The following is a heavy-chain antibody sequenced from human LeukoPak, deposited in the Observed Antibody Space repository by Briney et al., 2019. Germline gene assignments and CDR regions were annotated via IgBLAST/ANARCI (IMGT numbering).Heavy chain of an antibody. CDR1: GGSISSGSYY. D-gene: IGHD6-19*01. CDR2: IYYSGSTYYSGST. V-gene: IGHV4-39*01. Sequence: SETLSLTCTVSGGSISSGSYYWGWIRQPPGKGLEWIGNIYYSGSTYYSGSTYYNPSLKSRVTISVDTSKNQFSLKLSSVTAADTAVYYCARHGYSSGWSSVSGFDPWGQGTLVTVSS. CDR3: ARHGYSSGWSSVSGFDP. J-gene: IGHJ5*02.